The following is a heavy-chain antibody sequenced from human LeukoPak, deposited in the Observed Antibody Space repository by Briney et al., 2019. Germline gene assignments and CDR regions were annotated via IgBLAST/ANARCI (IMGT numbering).Heavy chain of an antibody. CDR2: IYYSGST. D-gene: IGHD3-10*01. Sequence: SETLSLTCNVSGASISNSTYYWGWIRQPPGKGLEWIGSIYYSGSTYYNPSLKSRVTISVDTSKNQFSLKLSSVTAADTAVYYCARDLTHYGSGSLFDYWGQGTLVTVSS. V-gene: IGHV4-39*07. CDR1: GASISNSTYY. J-gene: IGHJ4*02. CDR3: ARDLTHYGSGSLFDY.